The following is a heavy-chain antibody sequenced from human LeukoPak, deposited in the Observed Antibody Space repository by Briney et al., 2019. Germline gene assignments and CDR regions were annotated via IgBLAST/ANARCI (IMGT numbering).Heavy chain of an antibody. CDR2: IYGLGST. V-gene: IGHV4-4*07. CDR3: SRDSGTTGEVKFDP. D-gene: IGHD3-10*01. Sequence: SETLSLTCTVSGGSISRYYWSWIRRPPAPGLQCIGRIYGLGSTTYNPSLKSRLTMQVNTSKDQFSLNPNSMIGAHPALCCCSRDSGTTGEVKFDPWGQGILVTVSS. CDR1: GGSISRYY. J-gene: IGHJ5*02.